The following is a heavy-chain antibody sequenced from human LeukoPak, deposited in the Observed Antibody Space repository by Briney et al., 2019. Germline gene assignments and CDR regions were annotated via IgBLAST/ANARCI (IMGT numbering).Heavy chain of an antibody. CDR3: AGAGSSGWIFDY. V-gene: IGHV4-59*01. J-gene: IGHJ4*02. D-gene: IGHD6-19*01. CDR1: GGSISSYY. CDR2: IYYSGST. Sequence: PSETLSLTCTVSGGSISSYYWSWIRQPPGKGLEWIGYIYYSGSTNYNPSLKSRVTISVDTSKNQFSLKLSSVTAADTAVYYCAGAGSSGWIFDYWGQGTLVTVSS.